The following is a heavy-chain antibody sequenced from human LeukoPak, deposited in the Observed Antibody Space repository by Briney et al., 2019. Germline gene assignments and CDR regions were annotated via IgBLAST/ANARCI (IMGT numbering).Heavy chain of an antibody. D-gene: IGHD2-8*02. CDR1: GYSFTIRG. CDR2: INTYNGNT. CDR3: AREVTGGEY. Sequence: ASVKVSCMASGYSFTIRGINWVRQAPGQGLEWMGYINTYNGNTNYEQKFEGRVTMTTDTSTSTIYMELRSLRSHDTVAYYYAREVTGGEYWGQGTLVTVSS. V-gene: IGHV1-18*01. J-gene: IGHJ4*02.